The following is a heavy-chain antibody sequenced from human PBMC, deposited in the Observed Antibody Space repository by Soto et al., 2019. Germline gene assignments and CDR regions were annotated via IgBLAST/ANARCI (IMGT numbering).Heavy chain of an antibody. D-gene: IGHD6-19*01. CDR1: WDSFSSNIAA. J-gene: IGHJ4*02. Sequence: SQTLSLTSAISWDSFSSNIAACNCIRQSPSRGLEWLGRTYYRSKWYNDYAVSVKSRITINPDTSKNQFSLQLNSVTPEDTAVYYCERGGIAVAGFLDYWGQGTLVTVSS. CDR3: ERGGIAVAGFLDY. CDR2: TYYRSKWYN. V-gene: IGHV6-1*01.